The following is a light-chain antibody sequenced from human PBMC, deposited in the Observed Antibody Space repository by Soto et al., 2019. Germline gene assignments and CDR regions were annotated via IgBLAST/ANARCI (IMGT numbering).Light chain of an antibody. Sequence: QSALTQPASVSGSPGQSITISCTGTSSDVGDYNYVSWYQQHPGKAPKLMIYDVSIRPSGVSNRFSGSKSGNTASLTISGLQAEDESDYYCSSYTSSSTVVFGGGTKLTVL. CDR1: SSDVGDYNY. J-gene: IGLJ2*01. V-gene: IGLV2-14*01. CDR3: SSYTSSSTVV. CDR2: DVS.